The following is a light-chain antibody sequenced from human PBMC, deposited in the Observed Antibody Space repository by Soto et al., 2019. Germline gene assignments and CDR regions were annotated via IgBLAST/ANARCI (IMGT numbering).Light chain of an antibody. CDR1: QSVLYSSNNKNY. CDR3: QQHYSSPWT. J-gene: IGKJ1*01. CDR2: WAS. V-gene: IGKV4-1*01. Sequence: DIVMTQSPDSLAVSLGERATINCKSSQSVLYSSNNKNYLAWYQQKPGQPPKLLIYWASTRESGVPDRFGGSGSGTDFTLTISSLQAEDVAVYYCQQHYSSPWTFGQGTKVEIK.